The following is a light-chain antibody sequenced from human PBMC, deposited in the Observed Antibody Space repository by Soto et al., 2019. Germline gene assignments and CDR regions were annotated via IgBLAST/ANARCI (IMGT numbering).Light chain of an antibody. CDR2: GAS. Sequence: EIVMTQSPATLSVSPGERATLSCRASQSVSSDLAWYHQKPGRAPRLLIHGASTRATGIPARFSGSGSGTEFTLTINSLQSEDFAVYYCQQYNNWPRTFGQGTKVDIK. J-gene: IGKJ1*01. CDR3: QQYNNWPRT. V-gene: IGKV3-15*01. CDR1: QSVSSD.